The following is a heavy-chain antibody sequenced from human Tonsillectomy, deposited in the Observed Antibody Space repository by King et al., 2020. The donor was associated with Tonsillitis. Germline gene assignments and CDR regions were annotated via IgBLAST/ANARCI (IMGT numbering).Heavy chain of an antibody. CDR2: IRGSGGTT. V-gene: IGHV3-23*04. CDR1: GFTFRSSA. Sequence: EVQLVESGGALVQPGGSLRLSCVASGFTFRSSAMSWVRPAPGKGLEWVSAIRGSGGTTYYADSVKGRVTISRDNSKNTLYLQMNSLRAEDTAVYYCVKDPFDSSASYVLYWGQGTLVTVSS. D-gene: IGHD6-19*01. J-gene: IGHJ4*02. CDR3: VKDPFDSSASYVLY.